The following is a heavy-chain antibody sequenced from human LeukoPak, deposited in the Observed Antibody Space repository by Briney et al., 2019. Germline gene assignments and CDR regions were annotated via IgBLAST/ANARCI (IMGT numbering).Heavy chain of an antibody. D-gene: IGHD3-22*01. V-gene: IGHV4-39*02. CDR2: MYYSGST. CDR1: GGSISSIGYY. Sequence: PSETLSLTCTVSGGSISSIGYYWGWIRQPPGKGLEWIGNMYYSGSTCYNPSLKSRVNISVDTSKNQYSLNLSSVTAADTAVYYCVGDSSGYYDFDYWGQGALVTVSS. J-gene: IGHJ4*02. CDR3: VGDSSGYYDFDY.